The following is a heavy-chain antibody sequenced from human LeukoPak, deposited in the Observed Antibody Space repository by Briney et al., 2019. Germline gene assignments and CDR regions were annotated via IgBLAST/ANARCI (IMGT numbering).Heavy chain of an antibody. D-gene: IGHD6-13*01. CDR2: INPSGGNT. CDR1: GYTLTSYY. V-gene: IGHV1-46*01. CDR3: VRGSQGYSSSCPY. J-gene: IGHJ4*02. Sequence: GAALKVSCKAFGYTLTSYYMHWVRQAPGQGLEWMGIINPSGGNTSYAQKFQGRVTMTRDTSTSTVYMGVSSLRSEDTAVYYCVRGSQGYSSSCPYWGEGTLVTVSS.